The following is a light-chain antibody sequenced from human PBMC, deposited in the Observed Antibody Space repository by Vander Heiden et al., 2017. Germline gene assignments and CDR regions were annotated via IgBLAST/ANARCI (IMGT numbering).Light chain of an antibody. CDR1: QGIGSD. CDR2: AAS. Sequence: ATHMTQSASSLSVSVGDRVTITCRASQGIGSDLGWYQQKPGKAPKLLIYAASSLQSGVPSRFSGSGSGTDFTLTISSLQPEDFATYYCLQDYNYPRTFGQGTKVEIK. CDR3: LQDYNYPRT. J-gene: IGKJ1*01. V-gene: IGKV1-6*01.